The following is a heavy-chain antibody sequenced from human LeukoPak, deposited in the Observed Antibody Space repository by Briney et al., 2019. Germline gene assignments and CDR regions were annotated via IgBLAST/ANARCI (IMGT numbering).Heavy chain of an antibody. J-gene: IGHJ4*02. Sequence: GGSLRLSCAASGFTFSNHYMNWVRQALGKGLEWVSSISSGSSSIYYADSVKGRFTISRDNAKSSLYLQMDRRRAEDTAVYYCARQCSITSCLWGQGTLVPVSS. CDR1: GFTFSNHY. D-gene: IGHD2-2*01. CDR3: ARQCSITSCL. CDR2: ISSGSSSI. V-gene: IGHV3-21*01.